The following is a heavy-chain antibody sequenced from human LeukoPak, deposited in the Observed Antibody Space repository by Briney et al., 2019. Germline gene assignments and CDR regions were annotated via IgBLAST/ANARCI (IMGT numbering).Heavy chain of an antibody. J-gene: IGHJ3*02. CDR2: IYTSGST. V-gene: IGHV4-4*07. CDR3: ARVRTYCGGDCLTDAFDI. Sequence: SETLSLTCTVSGGSISSYYWSWIRQPAGKGLEWIGRIYTSGSTNYNPSLKSRVTTSVDTSKNQFSLKLSSVTAADTAVYYCARVRTYCGGDCLTDAFDIWGQGTMVTVSS. CDR1: GGSISSYY. D-gene: IGHD2-21*02.